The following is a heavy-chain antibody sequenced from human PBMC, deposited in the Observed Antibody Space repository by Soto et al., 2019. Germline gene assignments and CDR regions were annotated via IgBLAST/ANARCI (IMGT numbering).Heavy chain of an antibody. CDR2: IYWDDDK. V-gene: IGHV2-5*02. CDR3: AHVYWAASGTRYYFDH. J-gene: IGHJ4*02. CDR1: GFSFSTGAVG. Sequence: QITLTEYGPTLVKPTQTLTLTCTFSGFSFSTGAVGVGWIRQPPGKTLEFLALIYWDDDKRSRPSLKNKITITKDTARNQVVLTMTDLDPEDTATYYCAHVYWAASGTRYYFDHWGQGTLVTVSS. D-gene: IGHD6-13*01.